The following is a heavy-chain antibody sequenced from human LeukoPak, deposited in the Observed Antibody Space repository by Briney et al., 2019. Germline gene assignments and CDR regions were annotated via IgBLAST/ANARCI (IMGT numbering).Heavy chain of an antibody. CDR1: GFTFSSYA. J-gene: IGHJ4*02. D-gene: IGHD6-13*01. CDR3: AKDWRRAAASDY. CDR2: ISGSGGST. Sequence: GGPLRLSCAASGFTFSSYAMSWVRQPPGKGLEWVSAISGSGGSTYYADSVKGRFTISRDNSKNTLYLQMNSLRAEDTAVYYCAKDWRRAAASDYWGQGTLVTVSS. V-gene: IGHV3-23*01.